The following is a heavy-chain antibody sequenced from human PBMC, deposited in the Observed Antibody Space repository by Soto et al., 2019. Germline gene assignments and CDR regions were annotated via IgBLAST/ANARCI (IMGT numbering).Heavy chain of an antibody. CDR2: VNPSGGHT. Sequence: QVQLMQSGAEVKKPGASVKVSCKASGDTFTDYYIHWVRQAPGQGLEWMGTVNPSGGHTTYAQHFLGRVTRTRDTSTGTLYMELTSLTSDDTAIYYCARGGHVVVVTAALDYWGQGTLVTVSS. D-gene: IGHD2-21*02. J-gene: IGHJ4*02. CDR1: GDTFTDYY. V-gene: IGHV1-46*01. CDR3: ARGGHVVVVTAALDY.